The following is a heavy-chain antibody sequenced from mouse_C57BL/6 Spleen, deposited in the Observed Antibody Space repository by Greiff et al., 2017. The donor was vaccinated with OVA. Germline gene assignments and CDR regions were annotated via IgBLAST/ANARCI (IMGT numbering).Heavy chain of an antibody. CDR3: ARSVYYDYDKFAY. CDR1: GYTFTSYW. J-gene: IGHJ3*01. CDR2: IYPSDSET. D-gene: IGHD2-4*01. Sequence: QVQLQQPGAELVRPGSSVKLSCKASGYTFTSYWMDWVKQRPGQGLEWIGNIYPSDSETHYNQKFKDKATLTVDKSSSTAYMQLSSLTSEDSAVYYFARSVYYDYDKFAYWGQGTLVTVSA. V-gene: IGHV1-61*01.